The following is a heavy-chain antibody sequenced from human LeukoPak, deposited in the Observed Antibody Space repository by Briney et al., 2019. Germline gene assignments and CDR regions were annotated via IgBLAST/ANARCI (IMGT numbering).Heavy chain of an antibody. CDR3: ASGSIVGATVNYYYMDV. J-gene: IGHJ6*03. Sequence: PSETLFLTCAVYGGSFSGYYWSWIRQPPGKGLEWIGEINHSGSTNYNPSLKSRVTISVDTSKNQFSLKLSSVTAADTAVYYCASGSIVGATVNYYYMDVWGKGTTVTVSS. D-gene: IGHD1-26*01. V-gene: IGHV4-34*01. CDR2: INHSGST. CDR1: GGSFSGYY.